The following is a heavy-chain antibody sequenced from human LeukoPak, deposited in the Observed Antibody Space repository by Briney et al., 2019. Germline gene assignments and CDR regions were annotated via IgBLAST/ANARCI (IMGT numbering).Heavy chain of an antibody. J-gene: IGHJ4*02. Sequence: PGGSLSLSCAASGFTFRTYYMPWVREAPGRGREWVANIKQDGTQKHYVDSVQARFTISRDNAKNSLYLQMNSLRPEDTAAYYCAAQRAVGIDYRGQRNLVTVSS. V-gene: IGHV3-7*01. CDR2: IKQDGTQK. D-gene: IGHD6-19*01. CDR3: AAQRAVGIDY. CDR1: GFTFRTYY.